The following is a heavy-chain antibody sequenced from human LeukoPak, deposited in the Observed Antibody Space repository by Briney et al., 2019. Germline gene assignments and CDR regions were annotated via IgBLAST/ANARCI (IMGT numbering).Heavy chain of an antibody. V-gene: IGHV3-53*01. CDR1: GFTVSSSY. CDR3: ARGGWDVFDY. CDR2: MYSGGST. J-gene: IGHJ4*02. D-gene: IGHD1-26*01. Sequence: GGSLRLSCAASGFTVSSSYMSWVRQAPGKGLEWVSVMYSGGSTYYADSMKGRFTISRDHSKNTLHLQMNSLRADDTAVYYCARGGWDVFDYWGQGTLVTVSS.